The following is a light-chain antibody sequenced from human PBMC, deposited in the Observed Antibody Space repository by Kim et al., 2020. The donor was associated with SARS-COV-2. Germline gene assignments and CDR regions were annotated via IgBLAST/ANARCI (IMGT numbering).Light chain of an antibody. V-gene: IGLV3-1*01. J-gene: IGLJ2*01. Sequence: SYERKQPPSVSVSPGQTASITCSGDKLGDKYACWYQQKPGQSPVLVIYQDSKRPSGIPERFSGSNSGNTATLTISGTQAMDEADYHCQAWDSSTEVFGGGTQLTV. CDR3: QAWDSSTEV. CDR2: QDS. CDR1: KLGDKY.